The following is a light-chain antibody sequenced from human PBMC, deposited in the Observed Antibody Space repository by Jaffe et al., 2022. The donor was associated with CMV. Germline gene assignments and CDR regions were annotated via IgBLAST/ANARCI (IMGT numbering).Light chain of an antibody. Sequence: QSALTQPASVSGSPGQSITISCTGTSSDVGIYNYVSWYQQHPDKAPKLMIYDVNYRPSGVSNRFSGSKSGNTASLIISGLQAEDEADYYCSSYTTSTTVVFGGGTKLTVL. CDR2: DVN. CDR1: SSDVGIYNY. J-gene: IGLJ3*02. CDR3: SSYTTSTTVV. V-gene: IGLV2-14*01.